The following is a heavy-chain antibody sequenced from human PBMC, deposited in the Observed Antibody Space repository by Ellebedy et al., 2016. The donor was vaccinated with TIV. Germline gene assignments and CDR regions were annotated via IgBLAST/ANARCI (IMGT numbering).Heavy chain of an antibody. Sequence: MPSETLSLTCVVDGGSLSGFFWGRVRQPPGKGLEWLGEINDGVGTHYNPSLKSRVTISLDMAKNQLSLKVNSVTAADTAIYYCARGIIVATTRIDYFDYWGQGSLVAVSS. CDR3: ARGIIVATTRIDYFDY. CDR2: INDGVGT. D-gene: IGHD5-12*01. J-gene: IGHJ4*02. V-gene: IGHV4-34*01. CDR1: GGSLSGFF.